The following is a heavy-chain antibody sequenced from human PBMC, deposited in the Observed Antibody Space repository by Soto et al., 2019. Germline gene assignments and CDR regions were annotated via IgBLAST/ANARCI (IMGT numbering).Heavy chain of an antibody. CDR1: GGTFSSYA. CDR3: ARSVYYDSSGNGYFDY. J-gene: IGHJ4*02. V-gene: IGHV1-69*13. Sequence: SVKVSCKASGGTFSSYAISWVRQAPGQGLEWMGGIIPIFGTANYAQKFQGRVTITADESTSTAYMELSSLRSEDTAVYYCARSVYYDSSGNGYFDYWGQGTLVTVSS. CDR2: IIPIFGTA. D-gene: IGHD3-22*01.